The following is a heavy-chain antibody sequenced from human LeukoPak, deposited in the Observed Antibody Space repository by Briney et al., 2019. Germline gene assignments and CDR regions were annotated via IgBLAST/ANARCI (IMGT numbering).Heavy chain of an antibody. D-gene: IGHD3-22*01. CDR1: GYTFTGYY. V-gene: IGHV1-2*06. CDR3: ARDRGSSGYYTHFDY. CDR2: INPNSGGT. J-gene: IGHJ4*02. Sequence: ASVKVSCKASGYTFTGYYMHWVRQAPGQGLEWMGRINPNSGGTNYAQKFQGRVTMTRDTSISTAYMELSRLRSDDTAVYYCARDRGSSGYYTHFDYWSQGTLVTVSS.